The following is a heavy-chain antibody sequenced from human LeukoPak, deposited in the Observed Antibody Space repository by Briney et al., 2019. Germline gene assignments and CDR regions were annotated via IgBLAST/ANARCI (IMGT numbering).Heavy chain of an antibody. J-gene: IGHJ4*02. D-gene: IGHD4-17*01. Sequence: SVKVSCKASGGTFSSYAISWVRQAPGQGLEWMGRIIPILGIANYAQKFQGRVTITADKSTSTAYMELSSLRSEDTAVYYCARMTTVTTAVDYWGQGTLVTVSS. CDR2: IIPILGIA. CDR1: GGTFSSYA. V-gene: IGHV1-69*04. CDR3: ARMTTVTTAVDY.